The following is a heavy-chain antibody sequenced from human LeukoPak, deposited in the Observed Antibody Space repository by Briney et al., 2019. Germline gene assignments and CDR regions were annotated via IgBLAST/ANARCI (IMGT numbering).Heavy chain of an antibody. Sequence: ASGKGSCKATGYIFSTYGISWVRQAPGQGLEWMGWITCYNGHTKYAQTLQGRVTMTTDTSTSTSYRELISLRCDDTAAYYCARRYCSSTSCYTNWFDPWAQGTLVTVSS. CDR3: ARRYCSSTSCYTNWFDP. CDR2: ITCYNGHT. D-gene: IGHD2-2*02. V-gene: IGHV1-18*01. CDR1: GYIFSTYG. J-gene: IGHJ5*02.